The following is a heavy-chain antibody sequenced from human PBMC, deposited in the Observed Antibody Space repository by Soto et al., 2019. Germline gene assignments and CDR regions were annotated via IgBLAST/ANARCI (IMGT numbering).Heavy chain of an antibody. D-gene: IGHD3-9*01. J-gene: IGHJ3*02. Sequence: ASVKVSCKASGYTFTSYAMHWVRQAPGQRLEWMGWISAYNGNTNYAQKLQGRVTMTTDTSTSTAYMELRSLRSDDTAVYYCAATYYDILTGYLDAFDIWGQGTMVTVSS. CDR3: AATYYDILTGYLDAFDI. CDR1: GYTFTSYA. CDR2: ISAYNGNT. V-gene: IGHV1-18*01.